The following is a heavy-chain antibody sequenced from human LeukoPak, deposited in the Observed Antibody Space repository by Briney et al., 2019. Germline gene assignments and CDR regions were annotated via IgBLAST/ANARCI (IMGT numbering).Heavy chain of an antibody. CDR1: GFTFSSYA. V-gene: IGHV3-30*04. CDR3: ARDWKPRYSGYEIDY. J-gene: IGHJ4*02. D-gene: IGHD5-12*01. CDR2: ISYDGSNK. Sequence: PGRSLRLSCAASGFTFSSYAMHWVRRAPGKGLEWVAVISYDGSNKYYADSVKGRFTISRDNSKNTLYLQMNSLRAEDTAVYYCARDWKPRYSGYEIDYWGQGTLVTVSS.